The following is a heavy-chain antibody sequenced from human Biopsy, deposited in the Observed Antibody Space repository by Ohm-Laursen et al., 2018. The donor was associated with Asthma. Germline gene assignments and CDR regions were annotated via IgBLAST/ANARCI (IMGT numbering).Heavy chain of an antibody. V-gene: IGHV4-59*11. CDR3: ARDSRGAGPDFDS. CDR2: IYYSGTT. Sequence: GTLSLTCIVSGDSISVHYWWAWIRQPPGKGLEWIGYIYYSGTTNYNPSLRGRVTISVNTSKNQFSLKLSSVSAADTAVYFCARDSRGAGPDFDSWGQGTLVTVSS. CDR1: GDSISVHY. D-gene: IGHD6-19*01. J-gene: IGHJ4*02.